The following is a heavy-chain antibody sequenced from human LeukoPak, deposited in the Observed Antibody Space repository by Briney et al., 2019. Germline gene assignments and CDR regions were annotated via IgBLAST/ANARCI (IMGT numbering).Heavy chain of an antibody. Sequence: SETLSLTCTVSGGSISSYYWGWIRQPPGKGLEWIGYIYYNGNTNYNPSLKSRVTISVDTSKNQFSLKLNSVTAADTAVYYCARASDLDYRNYYYMDVWGKGTTVTVSS. J-gene: IGHJ6*03. CDR2: IYYNGNT. D-gene: IGHD4-11*01. V-gene: IGHV4-59*01. CDR3: ARASDLDYRNYYYMDV. CDR1: GGSISSYY.